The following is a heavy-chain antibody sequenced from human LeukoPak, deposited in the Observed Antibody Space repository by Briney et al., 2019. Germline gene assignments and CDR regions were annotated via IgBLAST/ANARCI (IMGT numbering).Heavy chain of an antibody. D-gene: IGHD1-26*01. V-gene: IGHV3-23*01. CDR2: ISGDASST. J-gene: IGHJ3*02. Sequence: HTGGSPRLSCAASGFTFSTCAMNWVRQAPGKGLEWVSDISGDASSTHYADSVKGRFTISRDNSKNTLYLQMNSLRVEDTAVYYCARRKWDHNAFNIWGQGTTVTVAS. CDR3: ARRKWDHNAFNI. CDR1: GFTFSTCA.